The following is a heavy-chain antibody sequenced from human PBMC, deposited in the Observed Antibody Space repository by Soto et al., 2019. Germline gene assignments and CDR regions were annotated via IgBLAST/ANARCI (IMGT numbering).Heavy chain of an antibody. V-gene: IGHV4-30-2*01. D-gene: IGHD3-10*01. Sequence: QLQLQESGSGLVKPSQTLSLTCAVSGGSISSGGYSWSWIRQPPGKGLEWIGYIYHSGNTYYNPSLKSPVPISITRAKTRFSRKLSSVTAADTAVYYCARVSFGGGGYYYGMDVWGQGTTVTVSS. CDR2: IYHSGNT. CDR1: GGSISSGGYS. CDR3: ARVSFGGGGYYYGMDV. J-gene: IGHJ6*02.